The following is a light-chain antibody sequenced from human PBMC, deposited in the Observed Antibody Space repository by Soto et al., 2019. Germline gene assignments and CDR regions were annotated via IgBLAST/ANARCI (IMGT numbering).Light chain of an antibody. J-gene: IGLJ2*01. CDR1: SSNIGAGYD. Sequence: QSVLTQPPSVSGAPGQRGTISCTGSSSNIGAGYDVHWYQQLPGTAPKLLIYGNSNGPSGVPDRFSGSKSGTSASLAITGLQAEDEADYYCQSYDSSLSGSVFGGGTKLTVL. V-gene: IGLV1-40*01. CDR3: QSYDSSLSGSV. CDR2: GNS.